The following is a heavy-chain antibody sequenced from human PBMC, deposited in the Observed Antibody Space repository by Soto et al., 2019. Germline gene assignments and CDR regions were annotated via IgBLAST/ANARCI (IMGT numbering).Heavy chain of an antibody. V-gene: IGHV1-8*02. J-gene: IGHJ6*02. CDR1: GYPFTSSD. D-gene: IGHD6-19*01. CDR3: AKGEGPQAVAGSLYYYGMDV. CDR2: MSPNSGNT. Sequence: QVQLVQSGAEVKKPGASVKVSCKTSGYPFTSSDINWVRQATGQGFEWMGWMSPNSGNTGYAQKFQGRVTLTTNTSIRTAYMELSSLRSDDTAVYYCAKGEGPQAVAGSLYYYGMDVWGQGTTDTVSS.